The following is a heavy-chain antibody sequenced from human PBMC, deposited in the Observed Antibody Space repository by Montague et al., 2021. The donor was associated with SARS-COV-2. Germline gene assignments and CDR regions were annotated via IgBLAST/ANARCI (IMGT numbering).Heavy chain of an antibody. Sequence: SETLSLTCSVSGASITSESRVWIRQTPGGGLQWIAYVYDTGITGYHPSLRSRTTIAVDTSKNQLSLNVRSMTAADTAVYFCARERSGSDVFDLWGQGTSVTVS. CDR3: ARERSGSDVFDL. D-gene: IGHD6-19*01. CDR2: VYDTGIT. J-gene: IGHJ3*01. V-gene: IGHV4-59*01. CDR1: GASITSES.